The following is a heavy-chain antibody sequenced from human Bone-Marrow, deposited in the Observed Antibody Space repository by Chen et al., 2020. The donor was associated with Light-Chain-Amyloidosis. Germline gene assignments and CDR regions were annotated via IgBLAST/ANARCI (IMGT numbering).Heavy chain of an antibody. J-gene: IGHJ5*02. D-gene: IGHD6-13*01. CDR2: IRHGETT. Sequence: QVQLQESGPGLVKPSETLSLTCVVSGNSITSDYYWAWIRQPPGKGPEWIGSIRHGETTYYPRPLKAGVTISIGVSKNQFSRQSTSVTAADTAVYYWARLDASAGLNCFDRWGQGTLVTVAS. CDR1: GNSITSDYY. CDR3: ARLDASAGLNCFDR. V-gene: IGHV4-38-2*01.